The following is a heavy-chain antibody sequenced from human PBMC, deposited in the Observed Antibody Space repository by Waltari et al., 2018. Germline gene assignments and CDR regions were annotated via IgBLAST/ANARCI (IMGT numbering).Heavy chain of an antibody. CDR1: GGSFSGYY. D-gene: IGHD3-22*01. Sequence: QVQLQQWGAGLLKPSETLSLTCAVNGGSFSGYYWSWTRQPPGKGLEWIGEINHSGSTNYNPSLKRRVSISVDTSKNQVSLRLRSVTAADTAVYYCARLPTYYYDSSGYYYFDYWGQGTLVTVSS. J-gene: IGHJ4*02. CDR3: ARLPTYYYDSSGYYYFDY. V-gene: IGHV4-34*01. CDR2: INHSGST.